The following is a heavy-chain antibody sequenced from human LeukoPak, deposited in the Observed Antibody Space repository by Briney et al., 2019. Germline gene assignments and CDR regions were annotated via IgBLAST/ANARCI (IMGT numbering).Heavy chain of an antibody. CDR1: GSTVSSNS. D-gene: IGHD5-12*01. CDR3: ARQVDIVATSYPFDI. CDR2: IYSDNT. V-gene: IGHV3-66*04. Sequence: GGSLRLSCTVSGSTVSSNSMSWARQAPGKGLEWVSFIYSDNTHYSDSVKGRFTISRDNAKNSLYLQMNSLRAEDTAVYYCARQVDIVATSYPFDIWGQGTMVTVSS. J-gene: IGHJ3*02.